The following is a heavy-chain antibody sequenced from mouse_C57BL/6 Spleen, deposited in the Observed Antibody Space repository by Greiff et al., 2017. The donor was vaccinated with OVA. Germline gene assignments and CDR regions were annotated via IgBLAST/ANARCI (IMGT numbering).Heavy chain of an antibody. J-gene: IGHJ1*03. D-gene: IGHD2-5*01. CDR2: IDPSDSYT. CDR1: GYTFTSYW. Sequence: VQLQQPGAELVKPGASVKLSCKASGYTFTSYWMQWVKQRPGQGLEWIGEIDPSDSYTNYNQKFKGKATLTVDTSSSTAYMQLSSLTSEDSAVYYCARGPYYSNYQDWYFDVWGTGTTVTVSS. V-gene: IGHV1-50*01. CDR3: ARGPYYSNYQDWYFDV.